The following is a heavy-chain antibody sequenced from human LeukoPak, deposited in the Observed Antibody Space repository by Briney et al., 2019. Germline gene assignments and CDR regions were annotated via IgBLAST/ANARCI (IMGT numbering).Heavy chain of an antibody. V-gene: IGHV3-21*01. D-gene: IGHD3-22*01. CDR3: ARDRRDYYDSSGYLDY. CDR2: ISSSSSYI. CDR1: GFTFSSYS. Sequence: PGGSLRLSCAASGFTFSSYSMNWVRQAPGKGLEWVSSISSSSSYIYYADSVKGRFTISRDNAKNSLYLQMNSLRAEDTAVYYCARDRRDYYDSSGYLDYWGQGTLVTVSS. J-gene: IGHJ4*02.